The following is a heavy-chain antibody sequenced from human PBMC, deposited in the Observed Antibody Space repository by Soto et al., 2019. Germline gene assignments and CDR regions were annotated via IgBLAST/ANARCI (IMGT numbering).Heavy chain of an antibody. CDR3: ARLLLDYDLTHGPYPDYNWFDP. J-gene: IGHJ5*02. D-gene: IGHD3-3*01. Sequence: SETLSLTCTVSGGSISSYYWSWIRQPPGKGLEWIGYIYYSGSTNYNPSLKSRVTISVDTSKNQFSLKLSSVTAADTAVYYCARLLLDYDLTHGPYPDYNWFDPWGQGTLVTVSS. CDR1: GGSISSYY. CDR2: IYYSGST. V-gene: IGHV4-59*08.